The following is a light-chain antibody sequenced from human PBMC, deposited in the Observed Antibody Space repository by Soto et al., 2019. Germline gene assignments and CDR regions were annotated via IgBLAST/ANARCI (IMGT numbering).Light chain of an antibody. CDR2: DAS. CDR1: QSITYY. J-gene: IGKJ5*01. Sequence: DIQMTQFPSSLSASVGDRVTITCRASQSITYYLTWYQQKPGKAPTLLIYDASTLQTGVPSRFNSSGSGTDFTLTISTLQPEDFATYFWQQSLSAPPLTVGQGTRLDVK. CDR3: QQSLSAPPLT. V-gene: IGKV1-39*01.